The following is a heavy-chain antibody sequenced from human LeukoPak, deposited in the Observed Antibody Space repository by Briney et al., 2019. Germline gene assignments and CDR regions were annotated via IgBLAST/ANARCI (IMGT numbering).Heavy chain of an antibody. V-gene: IGHV3-74*01. CDR2: INSDGSST. D-gene: IGHD3-10*01. CDR3: AREGTLLLWFGELSAEFDY. J-gene: IGHJ4*02. CDR1: GFTFSSYW. Sequence: GGSLRLSCAASGFTFSSYWMHWVRQAPGEGLVWVSRINSDGSSTSYADSVKGRFTISRDNAKNTLYLQMNSLRAEDTAVYYCAREGTLLLWFGELSAEFDYWGQGTLVTVSS.